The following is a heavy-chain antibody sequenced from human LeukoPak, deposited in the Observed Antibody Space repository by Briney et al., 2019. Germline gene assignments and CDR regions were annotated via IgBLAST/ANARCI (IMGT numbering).Heavy chain of an antibody. CDR2: ISTSGSSV. J-gene: IGHJ4*02. D-gene: IGHD2-21*02. V-gene: IGHV3-48*03. Sequence: RGSLRLSCVASGFSFSTYEMNWVRQAPGKGLEWVAYISTSGSSVYYADSLKGRFTVSSDNAKSSLFLQVDSLTVADTAVYYCARVGREVTTGYFDDWGQGTLVAVSS. CDR3: ARVGREVTTGYFDD. CDR1: GFSFSTYE.